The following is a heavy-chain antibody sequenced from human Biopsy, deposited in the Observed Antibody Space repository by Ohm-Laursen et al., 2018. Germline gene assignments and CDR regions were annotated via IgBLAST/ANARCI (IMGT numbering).Heavy chain of an antibody. CDR1: GFTFSDHY. CDR2: SSNKANSYTT. V-gene: IGHV3-72*01. CDR3: ARMFARPGTCSGGTCYPGDDY. D-gene: IGHD2-15*01. Sequence: GSLRLSCTASGFTFSDHYMDWVRQAPGKGLEWVGRSSNKANSYTTEYAASVKGRFTISRDESENSMYLQMSGLKTEDTAVYYCARMFARPGTCSGGTCYPGDDYWGQGTPVTVSS. J-gene: IGHJ4*02.